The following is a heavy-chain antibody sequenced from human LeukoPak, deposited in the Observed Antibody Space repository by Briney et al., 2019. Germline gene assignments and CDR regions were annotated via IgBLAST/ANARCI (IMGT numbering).Heavy chain of an antibody. CDR1: GFTFSRYA. V-gene: IGHV3-7*03. CDR2: IKQDGSEE. Sequence: GGSLRLSCSASGFTFSRYAMHWVRQAPGKGLEWVANIKQDGSEEYYVDSVKGRFTISRDNAKNSLYLQMNSLRAEDTAVYYCARRYFDYWGQGILVTVSS. CDR3: ARRYFDY. J-gene: IGHJ4*02.